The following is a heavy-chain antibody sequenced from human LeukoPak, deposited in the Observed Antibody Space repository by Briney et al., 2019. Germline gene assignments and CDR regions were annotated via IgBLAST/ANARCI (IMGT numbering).Heavy chain of an antibody. CDR3: ARGPGTTSPFDY. CDR2: ISYDGSNK. D-gene: IGHD1-7*01. CDR1: GFTFSSYA. Sequence: GRSLRLSCAASGFTFSSYAMHWVRQAPGKGLEWVAVISYDGSNKYYADSVKGRFTISRDNSKNTLYLQMNSLRAEDTAVYYCARGPGTTSPFDYWGQGTLVTVSS. J-gene: IGHJ4*02. V-gene: IGHV3-30-3*01.